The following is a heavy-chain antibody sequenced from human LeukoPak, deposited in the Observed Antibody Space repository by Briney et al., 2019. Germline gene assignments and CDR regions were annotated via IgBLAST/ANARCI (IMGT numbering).Heavy chain of an antibody. Sequence: GASVKVSCKASGYTFTSYYMHWVRQAPGKGLEWMGGFDPEDGETIYAQKFQGRVTMTEDTSTDTAYMELSSLRSEDTAVYYCATEILPSPTYSSSWSRGGDYWGQGTLVTVSS. J-gene: IGHJ4*02. CDR1: GYTFTSYY. D-gene: IGHD6-13*01. V-gene: IGHV1-24*01. CDR2: FDPEDGET. CDR3: ATEILPSPTYSSSWSRGGDY.